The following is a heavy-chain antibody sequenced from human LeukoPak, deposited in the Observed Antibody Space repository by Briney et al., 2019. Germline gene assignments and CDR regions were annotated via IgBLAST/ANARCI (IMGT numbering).Heavy chain of an antibody. CDR1: GYTFTSYD. D-gene: IGHD6-13*01. CDR3: ARDRCSSSYCAFDI. CDR2: MNPNSGNT. J-gene: IGHJ3*02. Sequence: ASVKVSCKASGYTFTSYDINWVRQATGQGLEWMGWMNPNSGNTGYAQKFQGRVTMTRNTSISTAYMELSSLRAEDTAVYYCARDRCSSSYCAFDIWGQGTMVTVSS. V-gene: IGHV1-8*01.